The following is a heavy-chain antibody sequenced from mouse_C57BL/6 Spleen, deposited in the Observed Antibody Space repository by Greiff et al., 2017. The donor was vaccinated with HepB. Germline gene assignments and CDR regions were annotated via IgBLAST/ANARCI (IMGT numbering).Heavy chain of an antibody. CDR3: ARGHYYGSSDGYFDV. CDR2: VSSSGST. V-gene: IGHV3-8*01. CDR1: GYSITSDY. J-gene: IGHJ1*03. Sequence: EVMLVESGPGLAKPSQTLSLTCSVTGYSITSDYWNWIRKFPGNKLEYMGYVSSSGSTYYNPSLKSRISITRDTSKNQYYLQLNSVTTEDTATDYGARGHYYGSSDGYFDVWGTGTTVTVSS. D-gene: IGHD1-1*01.